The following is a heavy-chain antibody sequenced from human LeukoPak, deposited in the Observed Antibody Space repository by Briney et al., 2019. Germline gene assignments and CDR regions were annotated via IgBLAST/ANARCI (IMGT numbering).Heavy chain of an antibody. CDR2: ISSSSSYI. Sequence: GGSLRLSCAASGFTFSSYWMSWVRQAPGKGLEWVSSISSSSSYIYYADSVKGRFTISRDNAKNSLYLQMNSLRAEDTAVYYCARDDYGSGPFDYWGQGTLVTVSS. CDR1: GFTFSSYW. V-gene: IGHV3-21*01. J-gene: IGHJ4*02. D-gene: IGHD3-10*01. CDR3: ARDDYGSGPFDY.